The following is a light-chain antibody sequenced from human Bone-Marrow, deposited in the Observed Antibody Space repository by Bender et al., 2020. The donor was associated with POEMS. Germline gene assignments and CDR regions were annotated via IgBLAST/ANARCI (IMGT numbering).Light chain of an antibody. Sequence: SYVLTQPPSMSVAPGKTATITCGGNNIGSKSVHWYQKRPGQAPLLVIYYDSDRPSGIPERFSGSNSGDTATLIISRVEAGDEADYYCQVWDRTSDHRVFGGGTKLTVL. J-gene: IGLJ3*02. CDR1: NIGSKS. CDR2: YDS. V-gene: IGLV3-21*04. CDR3: QVWDRTSDHRV.